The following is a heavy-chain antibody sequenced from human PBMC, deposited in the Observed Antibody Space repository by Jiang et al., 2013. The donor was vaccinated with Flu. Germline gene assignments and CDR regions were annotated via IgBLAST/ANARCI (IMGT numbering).Heavy chain of an antibody. V-gene: IGHV4-39*01. CDR1: GGSISSNNYY. D-gene: IGHD1-26*01. Sequence: GLVKPSETLSLTCTVSGGSISSNNYYWGWIRQPPGKGLEWIGSIYYSGSTHYNPSLRSRLTISADTSKNQFSLKVYSVTAADTAVYYCAQYNGIDYYGLDVWGQGTSVTVSS. CDR2: IYYSGST. J-gene: IGHJ6*02. CDR3: AQYNGIDYYGLDV.